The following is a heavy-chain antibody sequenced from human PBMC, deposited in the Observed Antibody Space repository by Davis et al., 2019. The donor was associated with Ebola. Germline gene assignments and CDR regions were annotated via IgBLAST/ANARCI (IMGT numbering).Heavy chain of an antibody. Sequence: PGGSLRLSCAASGFTFSSYAMHWVRQAPGKGLEWVAVISYDGSNKYYADSVKGRFTISRDNSKNTLYLQMNSLRAEDTAVYYCARAYYYDSSGYYPIWFDPWGQGTLVTVSS. CDR1: GFTFSSYA. CDR2: ISYDGSNK. D-gene: IGHD3-22*01. V-gene: IGHV3-30-3*01. J-gene: IGHJ5*02. CDR3: ARAYYYDSSGYYPIWFDP.